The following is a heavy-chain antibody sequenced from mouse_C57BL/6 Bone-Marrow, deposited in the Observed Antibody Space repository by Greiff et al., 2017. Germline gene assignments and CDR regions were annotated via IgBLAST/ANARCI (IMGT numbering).Heavy chain of an antibody. CDR3: ASITTVVALYWYFDV. CDR1: GYTFTDYY. J-gene: IGHJ1*03. Sequence: EVKLVESGPVLVKPGASVKMSCKASGYTFTDYYMNWVKQSHGKSLEWIGVINPYNGGTSYNQKFKGKATLTVDKSSSTAYMELNSLTSEDSAVYYCASITTVVALYWYFDVWGTGTTVTVSS. CDR2: INPYNGGT. V-gene: IGHV1-19*01. D-gene: IGHD1-1*01.